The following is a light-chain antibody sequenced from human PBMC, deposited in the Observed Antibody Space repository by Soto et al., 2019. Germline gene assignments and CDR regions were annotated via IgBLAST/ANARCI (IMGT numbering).Light chain of an antibody. CDR1: SGYSNYK. CDR2: VGTGGIVG. Sequence: QSVLPQPPSASASLGASVTLTCTLSSGYSNYKVDWYQQRPGKGPRFVMRVGTGGIVGPKGDGIPDRFSVLGSGLNRYLTIKNIQEEDESDYHCGADHGSWSNFVWVFGGGTKLTVL. V-gene: IGLV9-49*01. J-gene: IGLJ3*02. CDR3: GADHGSWSNFVWV.